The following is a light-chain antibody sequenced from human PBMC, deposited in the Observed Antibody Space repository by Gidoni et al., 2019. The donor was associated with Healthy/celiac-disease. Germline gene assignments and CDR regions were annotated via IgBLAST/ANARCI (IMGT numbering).Light chain of an antibody. V-gene: IGKV3-15*01. CDR2: GAS. J-gene: IGKJ4*01. CDR1: QSVSSN. Sequence: IVMTQSPATLSVSPGERATLSCRASQSVSSNLAWYQQKPGQAPRLLIYGASTRATGIPARFSGSGSGTEFTLTISSLQSEDFAGYYCQQYNNWPLALTFGGGTKVEIK. CDR3: QQYNNWPLALT.